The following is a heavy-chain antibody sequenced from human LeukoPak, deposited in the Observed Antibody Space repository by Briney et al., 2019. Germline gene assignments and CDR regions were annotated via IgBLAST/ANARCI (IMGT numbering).Heavy chain of an antibody. CDR2: ISSDGSST. J-gene: IGHJ4*02. V-gene: IGHV3-74*01. Sequence: GGSLRLSGAASGFTFSSYWMHWVRQAPGKGLVWVSRISSDGSSTTYADSVKGRFTISRDNAKNTLYLQMNSPRAEDTAVYYCARGYSGSYRVDYWGQGTLVTVSS. CDR1: GFTFSSYW. D-gene: IGHD1-26*01. CDR3: ARGYSGSYRVDY.